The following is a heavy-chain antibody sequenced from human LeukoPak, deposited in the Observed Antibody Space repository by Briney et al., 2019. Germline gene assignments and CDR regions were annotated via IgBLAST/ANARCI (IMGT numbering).Heavy chain of an antibody. CDR1: DFTFGDYA. CDR3: TRGGIVATIGYGMDV. Sequence: GGSLRLSCAASDFTFGDYALSWVRQAPGKGLEWVALIRNEAFGGTTEYAASVEGRFSISRDHSNAHLQMNRLQTEDTAVYFCTRGGIVATIGYGMDVWGQGTTVTVS. CDR2: IRNEAFGGTT. V-gene: IGHV3-49*04. D-gene: IGHD5-12*01. J-gene: IGHJ6*02.